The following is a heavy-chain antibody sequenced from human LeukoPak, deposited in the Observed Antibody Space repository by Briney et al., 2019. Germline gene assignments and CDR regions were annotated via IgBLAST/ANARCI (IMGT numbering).Heavy chain of an antibody. CDR2: ISGNGDIT. V-gene: IGHV3-23*01. J-gene: IGHJ4*02. CDR1: GFTFSSYA. CDR3: AKGPLGYVLAAAGLDY. Sequence: AGGSLRLSCAASGFTFSSYAMTWVRQAPGKGLEWVSDISGNGDITYYADSVKGRFTISRDNSKNTLYLQMNSLRAEDTAVYYCAKGPLGYVLAAAGLDYWGQGTLVTVSS. D-gene: IGHD6-13*01.